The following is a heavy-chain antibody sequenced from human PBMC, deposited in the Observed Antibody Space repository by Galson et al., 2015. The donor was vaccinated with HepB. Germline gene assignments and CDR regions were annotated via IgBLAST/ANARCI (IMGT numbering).Heavy chain of an antibody. CDR2: IYPADSDT. CDR1: GYSFSNYW. V-gene: IGHV5-51*01. Sequence: QSGAEVKKPGESLKISCQGSGYSFSNYWIGWVRQMPGRGLEWMGIIYPADSDTKYGPSLQGQVTISADTSISTAYLQWNSLKASDTAIYYCARLGGYSYGSPTPYFDLWGRGTLVKVSS. CDR3: ARLGGYSYGSPTPYFDL. D-gene: IGHD5-18*01. J-gene: IGHJ2*01.